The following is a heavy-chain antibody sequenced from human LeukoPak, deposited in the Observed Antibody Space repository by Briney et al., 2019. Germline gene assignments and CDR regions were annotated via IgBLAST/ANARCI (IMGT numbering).Heavy chain of an antibody. CDR1: GGSISSGGYY. CDR2: IYYSGST. V-gene: IGHV4-31*03. CDR3: ARGMGYFDSSGYYHDYGMDV. Sequence: PSETLSLTCTVSGGSISSGGYYWSWIRQHPGKGLEWIGYIYYSGSTYYNPSLKSRVTISVDTSKNQFSLKLSSVTAADTAVYYCARGMGYFDSSGYYHDYGMDVWGQGTTVTVSS. J-gene: IGHJ6*02. D-gene: IGHD3-22*01.